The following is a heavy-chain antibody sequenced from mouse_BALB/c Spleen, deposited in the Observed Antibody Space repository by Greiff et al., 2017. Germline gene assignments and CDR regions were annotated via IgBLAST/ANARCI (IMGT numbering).Heavy chain of an antibody. CDR2: IWAGGST. J-gene: IGHJ4*01. D-gene: IGHD1-1*01. CDR3: ARYYGSSPYYYAMDY. V-gene: IGHV2-9*02. Sequence: QVQLKESGPGLVAPSQSLSITCTVSGFSLTSYGVHWVRQPPGKGLEWLGVIWAGGSTNYNSALMSRLSISKDNSKSQVFLKMNSLQTDDTAIYYCARYYGSSPYYYAMDYWGQGTSVTVSS. CDR1: GFSLTSYG.